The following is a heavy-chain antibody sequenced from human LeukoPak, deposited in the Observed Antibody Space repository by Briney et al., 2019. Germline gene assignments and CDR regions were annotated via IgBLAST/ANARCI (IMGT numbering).Heavy chain of an antibody. V-gene: IGHV3-53*01. CDR1: GFTVSSNY. Sequence: GGSLRLSCAASGFTVSSNYMSWVRQAPGKGLEWVSVIYSGGGTYYADSVKGRFTISRDNSKNTLYLQMNSLRAEDTAVYYCARFSTSFEVDAFDIWGQGTVVTVSS. J-gene: IGHJ3*02. CDR3: ARFSTSFEVDAFDI. CDR2: IYSGGGT.